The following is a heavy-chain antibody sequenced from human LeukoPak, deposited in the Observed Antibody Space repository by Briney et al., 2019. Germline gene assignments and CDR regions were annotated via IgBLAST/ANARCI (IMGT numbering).Heavy chain of an antibody. J-gene: IGHJ5*02. D-gene: IGHD3-22*01. V-gene: IGHV4-59*01. CDR2: VYYSGSP. CDR3: ARVFDDYYDSSADPPLWFDP. CDR1: GGSISIYF. Sequence: SETLSLTCTVSGGSISIYFWSWIRQPPGMGLEWIGYVYYSGSPNYNPSLKSRVTISVDTSKNQFSLRLRSVTAADTAVYYCARVFDDYYDSSADPPLWFDPWGQGTLVTVSS.